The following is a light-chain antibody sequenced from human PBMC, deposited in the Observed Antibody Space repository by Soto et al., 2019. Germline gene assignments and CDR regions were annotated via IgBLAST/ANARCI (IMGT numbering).Light chain of an antibody. Sequence: LAQPACVSGSPGQSITISCTGTSIDVGAYNYVSWYQQHPGKAPKLMIYEVSNRPSGVSNRFSGSKSGNSASLTISGLQAEDEADYYCSSYSSSITVVFGGGTKVTVL. CDR1: SIDVGAYNY. J-gene: IGLJ2*01. CDR2: EVS. V-gene: IGLV2-14*01. CDR3: SSYSSSITVV.